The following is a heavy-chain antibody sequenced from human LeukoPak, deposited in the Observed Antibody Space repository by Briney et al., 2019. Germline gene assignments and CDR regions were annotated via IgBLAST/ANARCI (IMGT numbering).Heavy chain of an antibody. CDR3: AKGYSGSYSAFDY. CDR1: GFTFSSYA. J-gene: IGHJ4*02. D-gene: IGHD1-26*01. V-gene: IGHV3-23*01. CDR2: ISSSGDST. Sequence: PGGSLRLSCAASGFTFSSYAMIWVRQAPGKGLEWVSTISSSGDSTYYADSVKGRFTISRDNSKNTLYLQVNSLRAEDAAVYFCAKGYSGSYSAFDYWGQGTLVTVSS.